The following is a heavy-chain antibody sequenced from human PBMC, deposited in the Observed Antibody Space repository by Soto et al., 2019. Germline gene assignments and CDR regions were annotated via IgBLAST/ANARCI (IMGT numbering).Heavy chain of an antibody. CDR3: ARDKRDLRFLEWSYYFDY. CDR1: GFTFSDYW. CDR2: IKQDGNEK. D-gene: IGHD3-3*01. J-gene: IGHJ4*02. Sequence: GGSLRLSCAVSGFTFSDYWMSWVRQAPGKGLEWVANIKQDGNEKYYVDSVKGRFTISRDNAKNSLYLQMNSLRAEDTAVYYCARDKRDLRFLEWSYYFDYWGQGTLVTVSS. V-gene: IGHV3-7*01.